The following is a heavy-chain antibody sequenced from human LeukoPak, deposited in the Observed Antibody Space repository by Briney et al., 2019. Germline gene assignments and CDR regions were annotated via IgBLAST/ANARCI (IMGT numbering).Heavy chain of an antibody. CDR2: IYSGGST. D-gene: IGHD6-13*01. J-gene: IGHJ3*02. CDR1: GFTVSSNY. Sequence: PGGSLRLSCAASGFTVSSNYMSWVRQAPGKGLEWVSVIYSGGSTYYADSVKGRFTISRDNSKNTLYLQMNSLRAEDTAVYYCESSSWYDGFDIWGQGTMVTVSS. V-gene: IGHV3-53*01. CDR3: ESSSWYDGFDI.